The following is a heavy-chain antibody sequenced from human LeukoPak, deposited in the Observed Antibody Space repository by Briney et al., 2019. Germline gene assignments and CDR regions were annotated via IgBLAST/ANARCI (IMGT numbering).Heavy chain of an antibody. D-gene: IGHD1-26*01. CDR3: ARDSGSSPRFDY. CDR2: IYYSGST. CDR1: GGSISSYY. Sequence: SETLSLTCTVSGGSISSYYWSWIRQPPGKGLEWIGYIYYSGSTNYNPSLKSRVTISVDTSKNQFSLKLSSVTAADMAVYYCARDSGSSPRFDYWGQGTLVTVSS. J-gene: IGHJ4*02. V-gene: IGHV4-59*01.